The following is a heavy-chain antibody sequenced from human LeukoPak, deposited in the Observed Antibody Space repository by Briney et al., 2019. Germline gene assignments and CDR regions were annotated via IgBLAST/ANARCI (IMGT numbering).Heavy chain of an antibody. Sequence: SETLSLTCTVSGGSISSYYWSWIRQPPEKGLEWIGYIYNSGSTNYNPSLKSRVTISLDTSKNQFSLKLSSVTAADTAIYYCARRSRDGYNRLWYFDLWGRGTLVTVSS. CDR3: ARRSRDGYNRLWYFDL. D-gene: IGHD5-24*01. CDR2: IYNSGST. CDR1: GGSISSYY. V-gene: IGHV4-4*09. J-gene: IGHJ2*01.